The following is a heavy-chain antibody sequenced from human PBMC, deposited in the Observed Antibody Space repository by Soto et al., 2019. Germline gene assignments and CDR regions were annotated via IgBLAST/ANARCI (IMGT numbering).Heavy chain of an antibody. V-gene: IGHV3-21*01. CDR1: GFTFSSYS. Sequence: GGSLRLSCAASGFTFSSYSMNWVRQAPGKGLEWVSSISSSSSYIYYADSVKGRFTISRDNAKNSLCLQMNSLRAEDTAVYYCAFIRGSSSHYNWFDPWGQGTLVTVSS. CDR3: AFIRGSSSHYNWFDP. D-gene: IGHD6-6*01. CDR2: ISSSSSYI. J-gene: IGHJ5*02.